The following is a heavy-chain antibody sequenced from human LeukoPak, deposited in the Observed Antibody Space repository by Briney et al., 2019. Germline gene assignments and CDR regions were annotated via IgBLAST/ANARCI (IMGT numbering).Heavy chain of an antibody. CDR2: IYYRRTT. CDR3: ARGEVDIVATTFDY. J-gene: IGHJ4*02. CDR1: GYSISSGYD. D-gene: IGHD5-12*01. V-gene: IGHV4-38-2*02. Sequence: SETLSLTCTVSGYSISSGYDWGWIRQPPGKGLEWIGSIYYRRTTYYNPSLKSRVSISIDTSENQFSLRLSSVTAADTAVYYCARGEVDIVATTFDYWGQGTLVTVSS.